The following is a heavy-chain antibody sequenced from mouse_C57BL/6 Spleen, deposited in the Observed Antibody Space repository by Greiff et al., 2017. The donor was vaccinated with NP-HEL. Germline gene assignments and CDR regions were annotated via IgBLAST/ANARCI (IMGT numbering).Heavy chain of an antibody. CDR3: ARWILTTVVAHWYFDV. Sequence: QVQLQQSGAELAKPGASVKLSCKASGYTFTSYWMHWVKQRPGQGLEWIGYINPSSGYTKYNQKFKDKATLTADTSSSTAYMQLSSLTYEDSAVYYCARWILTTVVAHWYFDVWGTGTTVTVSS. J-gene: IGHJ1*03. CDR1: GYTFTSYW. D-gene: IGHD1-1*01. V-gene: IGHV1-7*01. CDR2: INPSSGYT.